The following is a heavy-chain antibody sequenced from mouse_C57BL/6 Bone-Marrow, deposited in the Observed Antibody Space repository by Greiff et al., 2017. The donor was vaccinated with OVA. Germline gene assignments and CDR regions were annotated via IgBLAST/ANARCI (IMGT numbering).Heavy chain of an antibody. D-gene: IGHD1-2*01. CDR2: IDPETGGT. CDR1: GYTFTDYE. J-gene: IGHJ2*01. CDR3: TRDYYGDY. V-gene: IGHV1-15*01. Sequence: VQLKQSGAELVRPGASVTLSCKASGYTFTDYEMHWVKQTPVHGLEWIGAIDPETGGTAYNQKFKGKAILTADKSSSTAYMELRSLTSEDSAVHYCTRDYYGDYGGQGTTLPVSS.